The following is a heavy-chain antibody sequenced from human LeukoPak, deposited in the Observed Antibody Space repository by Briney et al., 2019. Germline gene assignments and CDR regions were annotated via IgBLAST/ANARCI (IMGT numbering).Heavy chain of an antibody. CDR2: IRYDGSNK. CDR1: GFTFSDYT. D-gene: IGHD3-9*01. V-gene: IGHV3-30*02. CDR3: AKETPYYDILTGYPPHDY. J-gene: IGHJ4*02. Sequence: GGSLRLSCAASGFTFSDYTLNWVRQAPGKGLEWVAFIRYDGSNKYYADSVKGRFTISRDNSKNTLYLQMNSLRAEDTAVYYCAKETPYYDILTGYPPHDYWGQGTLVTVSS.